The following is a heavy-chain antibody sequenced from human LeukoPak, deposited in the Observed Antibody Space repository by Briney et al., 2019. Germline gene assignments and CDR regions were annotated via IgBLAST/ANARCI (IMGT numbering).Heavy chain of an antibody. CDR1: GGTFSSYA. Sequence: GASVKVSCKASGGTFSSYAINWVRQASGQGFEWMGWMNPNNGNTGYAQKFQGRVTMTRDTSISTACMELRDLTSEDTAVYYCVRDGEGVAISVNYWFDPWGQGTLVTVSS. CDR3: VRDGEGVAISVNYWFDP. J-gene: IGHJ5*02. V-gene: IGHV1-8*02. CDR2: MNPNNGNT. D-gene: IGHD3-10*01.